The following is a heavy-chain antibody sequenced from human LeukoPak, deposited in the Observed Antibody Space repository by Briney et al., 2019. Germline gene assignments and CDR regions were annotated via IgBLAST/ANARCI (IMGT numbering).Heavy chain of an antibody. CDR1: GGSISSYY. CDR2: IYTSGST. V-gene: IGHV4-4*09. CDR3: ARDLSYDFWSGYPPLYYFDY. D-gene: IGHD3-3*01. Sequence: SETLSLTCTVSGGSISSYYWSWIRQPPGKGLEWIGYIYTSGSTNYNPSLKSRVTISVDTSKNQFSLKLSSVTAADTAVYYCARDLSYDFWSGYPPLYYFDYWGQGTLATVSS. J-gene: IGHJ4*02.